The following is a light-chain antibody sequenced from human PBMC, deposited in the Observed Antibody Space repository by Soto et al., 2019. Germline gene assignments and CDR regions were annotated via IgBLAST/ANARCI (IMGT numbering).Light chain of an antibody. V-gene: IGLV2-8*01. Sequence: QSALTQPPSASESPGQSVTISCTGTSSDVGGYNYVSWYQQYPGRAPKLMIYEVSKRPSGVPDRFSGSKSGTTASLTVSGLQAEDEADYYCSSYAGSNNVVFGGGPKLTVL. CDR3: SSYAGSNNVV. J-gene: IGLJ2*01. CDR1: SSDVGGYNY. CDR2: EVS.